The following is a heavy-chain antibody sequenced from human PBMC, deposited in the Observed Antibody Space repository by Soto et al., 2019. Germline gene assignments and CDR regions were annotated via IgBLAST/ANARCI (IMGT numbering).Heavy chain of an antibody. CDR1: GYTFTSYG. Sequence: SVKVSCKASGYTFTSYGISWVRQAPGQGLEWMGRIIPILGIANYAQKFQGRVTITADKSTSTAYMELSSLRSEDTAVYYCASGRGLPKAFDYWGQGTLVTVSS. V-gene: IGHV1-69*04. CDR3: ASGRGLPKAFDY. J-gene: IGHJ4*02. D-gene: IGHD3-10*01. CDR2: IIPILGIA.